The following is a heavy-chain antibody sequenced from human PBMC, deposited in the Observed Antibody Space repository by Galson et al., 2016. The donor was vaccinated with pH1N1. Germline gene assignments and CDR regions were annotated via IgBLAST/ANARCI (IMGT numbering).Heavy chain of an antibody. J-gene: IGHJ4*02. Sequence: SLRLSCAASGFSFSGYAMHWVRQPPGKGLEWVAMISFDRTIKYSADSVKGRFTISRDNSKKTLYLHMSSLRFEDTAMYYCAKDSPMIDYYFDYWGQGTLVTVSS. CDR1: GFSFSGYA. CDR3: AKDSPMIDYYFDY. CDR2: ISFDRTIK. D-gene: IGHD3-22*01. V-gene: IGHV3-30*18.